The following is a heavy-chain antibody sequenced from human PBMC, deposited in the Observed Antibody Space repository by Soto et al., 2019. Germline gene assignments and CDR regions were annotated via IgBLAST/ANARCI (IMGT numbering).Heavy chain of an antibody. CDR3: AREITAYWYFDL. D-gene: IGHD3-16*01. J-gene: IGHJ2*01. CDR2: MNPNSGNT. V-gene: IGHV1-8*01. CDR1: GYTFTSYD. Sequence: QVQLVQSGAEVKKPGASVKVSCKASGYTFTSYDINWVRQATGQGLEWMGWMNPNSGNTGYAQKFQGRVTMTRNTSISTAYMELSSLRSEDMAVYYCAREITAYWYFDLWGRGTLVTVSS.